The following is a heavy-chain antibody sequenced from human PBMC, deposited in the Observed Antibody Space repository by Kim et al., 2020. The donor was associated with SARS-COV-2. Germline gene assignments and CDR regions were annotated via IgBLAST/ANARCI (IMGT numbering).Heavy chain of an antibody. Sequence: GGSLRLSCAASGFTFGDYAMYWVRQAPGKGLEWVSLITGNGGSTYYADSVKGRFTVSRDNNKNSLYLQMNSLRTEDNALYYYAKDIYGSGIHNWFDPWGQGTLVTVSS. J-gene: IGHJ5*02. CDR3: AKDIYGSGIHNWFDP. CDR1: GFTFGDYA. CDR2: ITGNGGST. D-gene: IGHD3-10*01. V-gene: IGHV3-43*02.